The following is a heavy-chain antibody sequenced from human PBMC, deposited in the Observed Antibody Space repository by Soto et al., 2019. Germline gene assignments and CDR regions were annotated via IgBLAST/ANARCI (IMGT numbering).Heavy chain of an antibody. Sequence: QVQLVESGGGLVKPGGSLRLSCAASGFTFSDYYMSWIRQAPGKGLEWVSYISSSGSTIYYADSVKGRFTISRDNAKNQLSLQLNSLRAEARAVYYCARLSEDIVVVVGATLPYYGMDVWGQGTTVSVSS. CDR1: GFTFSDYY. J-gene: IGHJ6*02. D-gene: IGHD2-15*01. CDR3: ARLSEDIVVVVGATLPYYGMDV. V-gene: IGHV3-11*01. CDR2: ISSSGSTI.